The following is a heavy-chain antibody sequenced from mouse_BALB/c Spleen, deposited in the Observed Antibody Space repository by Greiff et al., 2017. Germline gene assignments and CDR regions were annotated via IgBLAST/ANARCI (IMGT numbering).Heavy chain of an antibody. CDR3: AREGGNYWFAY. J-gene: IGHJ3*01. D-gene: IGHD2-1*01. Sequence: EVQLQQSGPGLVKPSQSLSLTCSVTGYSITSCYYWNWIRQFPGNKLEWMGYISYDGSNNYYPSLKNRISITRDTSKNQFFLKLNSVTTEDTATYYCAREGGNYWFAYWGQGTLVTVSA. V-gene: IGHV3-6*02. CDR1: GYSITSCYY. CDR2: ISYDGSN.